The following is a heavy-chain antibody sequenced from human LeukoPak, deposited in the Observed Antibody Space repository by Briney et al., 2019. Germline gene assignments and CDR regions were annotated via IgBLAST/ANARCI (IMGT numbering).Heavy chain of an antibody. V-gene: IGHV3-23*01. J-gene: IGHJ6*03. CDR3: AKGTTVTTGMWYRACYMDV. D-gene: IGHD4-17*01. Sequence: PGGSLRLSCAASGFTFSSYAMSWVRQAPGKGLEWVSAISGSGGSTYYADSVKGRFTISRDNSKNTLYLQMNSLRAEDTAVYYCAKGTTVTTGMWYRACYMDVWGKGTTVTVSS. CDR1: GFTFSSYA. CDR2: ISGSGGST.